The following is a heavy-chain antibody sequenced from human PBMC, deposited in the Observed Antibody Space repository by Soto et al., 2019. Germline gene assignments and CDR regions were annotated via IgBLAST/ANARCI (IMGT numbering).Heavy chain of an antibody. CDR1: GASLSGVY. V-gene: IGHV4-34*01. D-gene: IGHD6-19*01. J-gene: IGHJ6*02. CDR3: SGAFEGIIENTGWPKPYYYGLDV. Sequence: QVQLQQWGAGLLKPSETLSLTCGVSGASLSGVYWTWIRQTPGRGLEWIGEINHSGSAYYHPALGEPVTIAGEPSKKQFSLSLTSVNSAETGRYLCSGAFEGIIENTGWPKPYYYGLDVWAQGTAVIVSS. CDR2: INHSGSA.